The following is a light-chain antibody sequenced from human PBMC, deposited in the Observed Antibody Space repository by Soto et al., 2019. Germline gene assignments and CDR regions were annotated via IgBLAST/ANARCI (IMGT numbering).Light chain of an antibody. J-gene: IGKJ4*01. V-gene: IGKV3D-15*01. CDR3: QQYKNWPPLT. CDR1: QNIDNN. Sequence: EIVMTQSPATLSVSPGDRVTLSCRASQNIDNNLAWYQQRPGQPPRLLIYGASTRANGIPARFSGSGSGTEFTLTISSLQSEDVAVYCCQQYKNWPPLTFGGGTKVEIK. CDR2: GAS.